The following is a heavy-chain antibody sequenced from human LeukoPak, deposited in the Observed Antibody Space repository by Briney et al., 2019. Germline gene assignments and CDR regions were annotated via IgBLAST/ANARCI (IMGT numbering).Heavy chain of an antibody. CDR3: ARDGYCSSTSCYEGNWFDP. V-gene: IGHV1-18*04. D-gene: IGHD2-2*03. J-gene: IGHJ5*02. CDR2: ISAYNGNT. CDR1: GYTFTSYG. Sequence: ASVKVSCKASGYTFTSYGISWVRQAPGQGLEWMGWISAYNGNTNYAQKLQGRVTMTTDTSTSTAYMELRSLRSDDTAVYYCARDGYCSSTSCYEGNWFDPWGQGTLVTASS.